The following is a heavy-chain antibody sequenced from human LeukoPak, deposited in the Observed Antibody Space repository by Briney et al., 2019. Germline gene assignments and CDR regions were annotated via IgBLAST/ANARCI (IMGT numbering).Heavy chain of an antibody. Sequence: PSGTLSLTCSVSGDSIISSNYYWVWIRQPPGKGLEWIGSIFYSGSTNSNPSLKTRETISVNTSNNKYSLKLPSMTAANTAVYYCAKRDSSGVVPRWDYWGQGTLVTVSS. J-gene: IGHJ4*02. CDR3: AKRDSSGVVPRWDY. D-gene: IGHD6-25*01. V-gene: IGHV4-39*01. CDR2: IFYSGST. CDR1: GDSIISSNYY.